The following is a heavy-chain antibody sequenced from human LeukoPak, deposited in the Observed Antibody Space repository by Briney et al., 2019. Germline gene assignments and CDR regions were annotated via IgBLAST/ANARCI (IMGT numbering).Heavy chain of an antibody. V-gene: IGHV4-31*03. J-gene: IGHJ6*02. CDR2: IYYSGST. Sequence: PSQTLSLTCTVSGGSISSGGYYWSWIRQHPGKGLEWIGYIYYSGSTNYNPSLKSRVTISVDTSKNQFSLKLSSVTAADTAVYYCARVDSSSYYYYGMDVWGQGTTVTVSS. CDR1: GGSISSGGYY. D-gene: IGHD6-6*01. CDR3: ARVDSSSYYYYGMDV.